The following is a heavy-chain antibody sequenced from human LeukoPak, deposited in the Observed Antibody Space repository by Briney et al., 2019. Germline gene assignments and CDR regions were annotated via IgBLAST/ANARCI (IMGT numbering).Heavy chain of an antibody. CDR2: INPNSGGT. V-gene: IGHV1-2*02. D-gene: IGHD3-22*01. CDR1: GYTFTGYY. J-gene: IGHJ4*02. CDR3: ARGTEEIVVVMGFEY. Sequence: ASVKVSCKASGYTFTGYYMHWVRQAPGQGLEWKGWINPNSGGTNYAQKFQGRVTMTRDTSISTAYMELSRLRSDDTAVYYCARGTEEIVVVMGFEYWGQGTLVTVSS.